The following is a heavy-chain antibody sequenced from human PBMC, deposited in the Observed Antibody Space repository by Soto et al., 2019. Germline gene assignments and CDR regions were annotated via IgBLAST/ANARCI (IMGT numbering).Heavy chain of an antibody. D-gene: IGHD1-20*01. J-gene: IGHJ6*02. CDR1: GYTFSSYY. CDR3: ARLSPTPPIITPSHGMDV. V-gene: IGHV1-46*01. Sequence: ASVKVSCKASGYTFSSYYMNWVRQAPGQGLEWLGIINPSGGYTTYAQKLQGRVTMTTDTSTSTAYMELRSLRSDDTAVYYCARLSPTPPIITPSHGMDVWGQGTTVTVSS. CDR2: INPSGGYT.